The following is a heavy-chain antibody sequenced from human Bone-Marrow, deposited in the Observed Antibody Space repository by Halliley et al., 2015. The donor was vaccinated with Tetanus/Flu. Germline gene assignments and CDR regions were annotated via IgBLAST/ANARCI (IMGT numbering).Heavy chain of an antibody. CDR3: ARGTAMDV. V-gene: IGHV4-59*01. CDR2: VYYTGRT. J-gene: IGHJ6*02. Sequence: KGLEWIGFVYYTGRTNYNPSLKSRVTISVDTPKNQFSLKMSSVTAADTAVYYCARGTAMDVWGQGTTVSVSS.